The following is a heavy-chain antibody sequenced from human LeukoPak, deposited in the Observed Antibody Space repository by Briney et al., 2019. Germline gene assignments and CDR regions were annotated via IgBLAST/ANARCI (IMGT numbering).Heavy chain of an antibody. CDR2: IKQDGSEK. CDR3: ARGLESCSSGSCFKD. D-gene: IGHD2-15*01. V-gene: IGHV3-7*03. Sequence: QTGGSLRLSCAASGFTFSSYWMSWVRQAPGKGLEWVANIKQDGSEKYYVDSVKGRFTISRDNAKNSLYLQMNSLRAEDAALYYCARGLESCSSGSCFKDWGQGTLVTVSS. CDR1: GFTFSSYW. J-gene: IGHJ4*02.